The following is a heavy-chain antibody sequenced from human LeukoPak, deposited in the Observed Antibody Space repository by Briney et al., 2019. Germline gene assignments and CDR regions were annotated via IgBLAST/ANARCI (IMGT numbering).Heavy chain of an antibody. J-gene: IGHJ4*02. CDR2: IRSSGGST. D-gene: IGHD3-10*01. CDR1: GFTFSSYA. CDR3: AKEVRESAWYYFDY. Sequence: GGSLRLSCAASGFTFSSYAMSWVRQAPGKGLEWVSGIRSSGGSTYYSDSVKGRFTISRDNSKSTLYLQMNSLRAEDTAVYYCAKEVRESAWYYFDYWGQGTLVTVSS. V-gene: IGHV3-23*01.